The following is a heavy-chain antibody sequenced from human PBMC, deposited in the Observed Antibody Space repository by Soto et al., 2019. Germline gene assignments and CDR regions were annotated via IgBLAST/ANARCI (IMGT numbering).Heavy chain of an antibody. CDR1: GFTFSDYG. Sequence: QVQLVESGGGVFQPGRSLRLSCAASGFTFSDYGIHWVRQAPGKGLEWVAVISYEGSKTYYVDSVKGRFTISRDNSKNTLYLQMASLRPEDTAVYYCAKDHWAAYSGYAIRNDLDVWGQGTTVTVSS. V-gene: IGHV3-30*18. CDR3: AKDHWAAYSGYAIRNDLDV. CDR2: ISYEGSKT. D-gene: IGHD5-12*01. J-gene: IGHJ6*02.